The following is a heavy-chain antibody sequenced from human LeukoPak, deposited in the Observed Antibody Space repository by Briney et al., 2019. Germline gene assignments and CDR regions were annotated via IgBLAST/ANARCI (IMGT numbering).Heavy chain of an antibody. J-gene: IGHJ4*02. Sequence: GGSLRLSCAASGFSFSSYWMGWVRQAPGKGLEWVANIKEDESEKNYVDSVKGRISISRDNAKNSLYLQMNSLRGEDTAVYYCARDLGYSSFDYWGQGTLVTVSS. CDR2: IKEDESEK. V-gene: IGHV3-7*01. CDR3: ARDLGYSSFDY. D-gene: IGHD6-13*01. CDR1: GFSFSSYW.